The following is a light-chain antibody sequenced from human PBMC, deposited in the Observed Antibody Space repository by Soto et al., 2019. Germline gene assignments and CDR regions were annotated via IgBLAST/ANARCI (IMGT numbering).Light chain of an antibody. V-gene: IGKV3-20*01. CDR3: QPYDCPPRT. J-gene: IGKJ1*01. CDR2: GAC. Sequence: THTPDSLPLTSGERDKLSCKASQSFTSRSLAWYQQKPGLAPSLLISGACNRAAGCPDRFSGSGSLTDLTLTISILEPEDFTVYYCQPYDCPPRTFGQGTKVDI. CDR1: QSFTSRS.